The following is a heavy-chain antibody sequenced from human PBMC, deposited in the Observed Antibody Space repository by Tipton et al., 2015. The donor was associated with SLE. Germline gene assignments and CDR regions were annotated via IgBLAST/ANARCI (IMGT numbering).Heavy chain of an antibody. CDR3: ATSGYDFLSWFDP. CDR2: VHSSGGT. V-gene: IGHV4-59*11. Sequence: TLSLTCTVSGGSISSHYWSWIRQPPGKRLEWIGHVHSSGGTFYNPSLKSRVSISMDTSKNQVSLRMTSVTAADTAVYYCATSGYDFLSWFDPWGQGTPVTVSS. CDR1: GGSISSHY. J-gene: IGHJ5*02. D-gene: IGHD5-12*01.